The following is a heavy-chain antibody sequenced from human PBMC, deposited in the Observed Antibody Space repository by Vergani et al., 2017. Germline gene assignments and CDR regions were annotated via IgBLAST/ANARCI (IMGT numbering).Heavy chain of an antibody. D-gene: IGHD6-6*01. J-gene: IGHJ3*02. CDR3: AKGKYSSSREQNAFDI. Sequence: EVQLLESGGGLVQPGGSRRLSCAASGFTFSSYAMSWVRQAPGKGLEWVSAISGSGGSTYYADSVKGRFTISRDNSKNTLYLQMNSLRAEDTAVYYCAKGKYSSSREQNAFDIWGQGTMVTVSS. CDR1: GFTFSSYA. V-gene: IGHV3-23*01. CDR2: ISGSGGST.